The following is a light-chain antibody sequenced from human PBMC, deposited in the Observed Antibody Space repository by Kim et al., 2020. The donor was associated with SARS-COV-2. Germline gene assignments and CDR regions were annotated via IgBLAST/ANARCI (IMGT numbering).Light chain of an antibody. CDR1: QSDSSN. Sequence: SPGQGVTLSCRASQSDSSNLAWYQQKPGQAPWLLIYGASTRATGVPARFSGSGSGTEFTLTISSLQSEDFAVYYCQQYNDWPPITFGQGTRVEIK. CDR2: GAS. J-gene: IGKJ5*01. V-gene: IGKV3-15*01. CDR3: QQYNDWPPIT.